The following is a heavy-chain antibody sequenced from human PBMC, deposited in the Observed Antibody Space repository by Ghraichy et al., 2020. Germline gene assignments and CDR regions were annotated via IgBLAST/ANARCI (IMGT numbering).Heavy chain of an antibody. V-gene: IGHV4-59*01. Sequence: SETLSLTCTVSGGSISSYYWSWIRQPPGKGLEWIGYTYYSGSTNYNPSLKSRVTISVDTSKNQFSLKLSAVTAADTAVYYCARDEGSGGFDYWGQGTLVTVAA. CDR2: TYYSGST. CDR1: GGSISSYY. CDR3: ARDEGSGGFDY. D-gene: IGHD3-10*01. J-gene: IGHJ4*02.